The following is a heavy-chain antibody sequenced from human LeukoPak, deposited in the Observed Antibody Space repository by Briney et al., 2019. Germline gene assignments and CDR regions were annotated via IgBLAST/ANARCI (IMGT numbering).Heavy chain of an antibody. J-gene: IGHJ4*02. D-gene: IGHD3-9*01. V-gene: IGHV3-48*04. CDR1: GFTFSSYS. Sequence: QSGGSLRLSCAASGFTFSSYSMNWVRQAPGKGLEWVSCISSSSSTIYYADSVKGRFTISRDNAKNSLYLQMNSLRAEDTAVYYCARGFLTGYSHFDYWGQGTLVTVSS. CDR2: ISSSSSTI. CDR3: ARGFLTGYSHFDY.